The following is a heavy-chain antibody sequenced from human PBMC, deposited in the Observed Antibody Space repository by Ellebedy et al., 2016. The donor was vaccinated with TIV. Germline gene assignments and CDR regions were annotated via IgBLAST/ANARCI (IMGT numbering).Heavy chain of an antibody. Sequence: PGGSLRLSCGASEFTFSDFSMNWVRQAPGKGLEWVSSISSSSSFIYYADSVKGRFTISRDNAKNSLYLQMNSLRAEDTAVYYCAGIADVRFDPWGQGTLVSVSS. J-gene: IGHJ5*02. CDR1: EFTFSDFS. CDR3: AGIADVRFDP. V-gene: IGHV3-21*01. D-gene: IGHD3-10*02. CDR2: ISSSSSFI.